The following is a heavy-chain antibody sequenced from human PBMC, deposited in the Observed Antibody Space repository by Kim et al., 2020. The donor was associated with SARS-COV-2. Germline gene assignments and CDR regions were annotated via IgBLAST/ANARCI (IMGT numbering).Heavy chain of an antibody. J-gene: IGHJ6*03. Sequence: GGSLRLSCAASGFTFSTYDMNWVRQAPGKGLEWVSGMSGSSSHIYYADSVKGRFTISRDNAKNSLYLEMSSLRADDTAVYYCARVQPSQRKYDMDVWGQGTAVIVSS. CDR3: ARVQPSQRKYDMDV. CDR1: GFTFSTYD. D-gene: IGHD2-2*01. CDR2: MSGSSSHI. V-gene: IGHV3-21*01.